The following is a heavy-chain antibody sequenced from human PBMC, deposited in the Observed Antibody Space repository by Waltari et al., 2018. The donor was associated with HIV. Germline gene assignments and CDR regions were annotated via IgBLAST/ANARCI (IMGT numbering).Heavy chain of an antibody. J-gene: IGHJ4*02. CDR1: GFSFSTYT. Sequence: EVQLLESGGGLVQPGGSLSLSCQVSGFSFSTYTMKWVRQAPGKGLEWVSTISGSDQKTLYADSVRGRFTLFRDNSKNTLNLQMNSLAVEDTAIYYCVRGGWGTIVDYWGQGSLVTVSS. V-gene: IGHV3-23*01. CDR2: ISGSDQKT. CDR3: VRGGWGTIVDY. D-gene: IGHD3-16*01.